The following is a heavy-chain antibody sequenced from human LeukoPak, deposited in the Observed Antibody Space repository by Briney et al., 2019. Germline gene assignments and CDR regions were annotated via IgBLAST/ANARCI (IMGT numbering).Heavy chain of an antibody. CDR2: IGAYNGNT. CDR1: GYTLTSYG. Sequence: SVNVSCKASGYTLTSYGISWVRQAPGQGGEGMGWIGAYNGNTNYAQKLQGRVTMTTDTSTSTHYMELRSLRSDDTAVYYCARDRTSPITMVRGDFHYGGQRTLDTVST. V-gene: IGHV1-18*01. J-gene: IGHJ4*02. CDR3: ARDRTSPITMVRGDFHY. D-gene: IGHD3-10*01.